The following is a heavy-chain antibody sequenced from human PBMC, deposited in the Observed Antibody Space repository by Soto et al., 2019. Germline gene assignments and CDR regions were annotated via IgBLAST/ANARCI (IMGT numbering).Heavy chain of an antibody. D-gene: IGHD3-10*01. CDR2: IRPYNGNT. Sequence: QVHLVQSGAEVKEPGASVKVSCKASGYTFTNYGISWVRQAPGQGLEWMGWIRPYNGNTNYAQKLQGRVTMTTDTSTNTAYMELRTLTSDDTAMYSCARDHYGYVDYWGQGTLVTVSS. J-gene: IGHJ4*02. CDR3: ARDHYGYVDY. V-gene: IGHV1-18*04. CDR1: GYTFTNYG.